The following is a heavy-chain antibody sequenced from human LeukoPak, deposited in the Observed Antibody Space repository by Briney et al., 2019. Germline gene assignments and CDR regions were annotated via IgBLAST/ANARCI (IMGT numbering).Heavy chain of an antibody. J-gene: IGHJ4*02. CDR1: GFNFIHSW. V-gene: IGHV3-15*01. CDR3: TTEPRD. Sequence: GSLRLSCAASGFNFIHSWMSWVRQAPGKGLEWVGRIKSKKDGGAIDYAAPVKGRFTISRDDSKNMVYLQISSLKTEDTAVYYCTTEPRDWGQGTLVTVSS. CDR2: IKSKKDGGAI.